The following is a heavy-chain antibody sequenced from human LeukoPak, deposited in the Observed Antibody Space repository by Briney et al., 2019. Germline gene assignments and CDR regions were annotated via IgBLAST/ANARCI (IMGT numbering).Heavy chain of an antibody. CDR2: ISGSGGST. J-gene: IGHJ3*02. CDR1: GFTFSSYA. V-gene: IGHV3-23*01. D-gene: IGHD3-10*01. CDR3: AKDFRYGLWFGELLSGQLDAFDI. Sequence: PGGSLRLSCAASGFTFSSYAMSWVRQAPGKGLEWVSAISGSGGSTYYADSVKGRFTISRDNSKNTLYLQMNSLRAEDTAVYYCAKDFRYGLWFGELLSGQLDAFDIWGQGTMVTVSS.